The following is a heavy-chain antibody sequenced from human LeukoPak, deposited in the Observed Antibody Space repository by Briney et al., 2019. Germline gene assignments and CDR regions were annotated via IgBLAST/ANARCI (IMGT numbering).Heavy chain of an antibody. CDR3: AREGTDYYDSSGYSADLNAFDI. D-gene: IGHD3-22*01. CDR1: GGSISSYY. J-gene: IGHJ3*02. CDR2: IYYSGST. Sequence: SETLSLTCTVSGGSISSYYWSWIRQPPGKGLEWIGYIYYSGSTNYNPSLKSRVTISVDTSKNQFSLELSSVTAADTAVYYCAREGTDYYDSSGYSADLNAFDIWGQGTMVTVSS. V-gene: IGHV4-59*01.